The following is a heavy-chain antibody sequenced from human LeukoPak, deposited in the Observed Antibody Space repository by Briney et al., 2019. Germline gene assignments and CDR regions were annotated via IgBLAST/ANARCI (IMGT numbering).Heavy chain of an antibody. CDR1: GFTFRDYT. CDR3: ARDGRYDSSGYYYAYGLDV. J-gene: IGHJ6*02. V-gene: IGHV3-53*01. D-gene: IGHD3-22*01. CDR2: IYSGGST. Sequence: GGSLRLSCAASGFTFRDYTMNWVRQAPGEGLEWVSLIYSGGSTYYADSVKGRFTISRDNSKNTLYLQMNSLRAEDTAVYYCARDGRYDSSGYYYAYGLDVWGQGTTVTVSS.